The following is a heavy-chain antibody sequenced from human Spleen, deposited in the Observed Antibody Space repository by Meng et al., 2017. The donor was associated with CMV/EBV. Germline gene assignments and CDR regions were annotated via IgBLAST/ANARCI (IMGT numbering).Heavy chain of an antibody. V-gene: IGHV4-34*11. J-gene: IGHJ4*02. CDR2: IYYSGST. CDR1: GGSFSGYY. Sequence: QVHQQQWGAGLLKPSETLSLTCAVYGGSFSGYYWSWIRQPPGKGLEWIGYIYYSGSTNYNPSLKSRVTISVDTSKNQFSLKLSSVTAADTAVYYCARGWVTTKYYFDYWGQGTLVIVSS. D-gene: IGHD4-17*01. CDR3: ARGWVTTKYYFDY.